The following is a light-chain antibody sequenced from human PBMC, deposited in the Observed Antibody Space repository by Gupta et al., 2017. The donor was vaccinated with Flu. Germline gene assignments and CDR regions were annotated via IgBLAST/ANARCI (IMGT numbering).Light chain of an antibody. CDR3: QQYGSTTPST. CDR2: GAA. Sequence: IVLPQSPLPLSLSPGARAPRACRASQGVSSSYLAWYQQKPGQAPRLLIYGAASRATGIQDRFRGSGSGTDFTLTISRLEPEDVAVYYCQQYGSTTPSTFGQGTKLEIK. CDR1: QGVSSSY. J-gene: IGKJ2*01. V-gene: IGKV3-20*01.